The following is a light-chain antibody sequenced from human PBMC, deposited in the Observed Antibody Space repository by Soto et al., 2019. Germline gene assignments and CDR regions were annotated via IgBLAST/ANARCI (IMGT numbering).Light chain of an antibody. CDR3: MQALQTPRT. CDR2: LVS. J-gene: IGKJ1*01. V-gene: IGKV2-28*01. Sequence: DIVMTQSPLSLPVTPGEPASISCRSSQSLLHSSGYYYLDWYLQKPGQSPQLLLYLVSNRASGVPDRFSGSGSVTDFTLKISRVEAEDVGVYYCMQALQTPRTFGQGTNVEIK. CDR1: QSLLHSSGYYY.